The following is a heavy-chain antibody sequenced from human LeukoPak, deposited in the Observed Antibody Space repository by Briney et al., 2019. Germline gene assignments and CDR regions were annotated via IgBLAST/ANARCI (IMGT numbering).Heavy chain of an antibody. CDR2: INPNSGGT. D-gene: IGHD3-22*01. CDR1: GYTFTGYY. V-gene: IGHV1-2*02. Sequence: ASVKVSCKASGYTFTGYYMHWVRQAPGQGLEWMGWINPNSGGTNYAQKFQGRATMTRDTSISTAYMELSRLRSDDTAVYYCAREGDYYDSSGYYFDYWGQGTLVTVSS. J-gene: IGHJ4*02. CDR3: AREGDYYDSSGYYFDY.